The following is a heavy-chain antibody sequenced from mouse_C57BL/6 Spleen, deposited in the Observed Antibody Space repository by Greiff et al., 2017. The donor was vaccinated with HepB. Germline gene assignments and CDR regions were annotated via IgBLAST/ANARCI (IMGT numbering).Heavy chain of an antibody. J-gene: IGHJ1*03. D-gene: IGHD1-1*01. Sequence: QVQLQQSGAELVRPGASVTLSCKASGYTFTDYEMHWVKQTPVHGLEWIGAIDPETGGTAYNQKFKGKAILTADKSSSTAYMELRSLTSEDSAVYYCTRYGSHWYFDVWGTGTTVTVSS. CDR1: GYTFTDYE. CDR2: IDPETGGT. V-gene: IGHV1-15*01. CDR3: TRYGSHWYFDV.